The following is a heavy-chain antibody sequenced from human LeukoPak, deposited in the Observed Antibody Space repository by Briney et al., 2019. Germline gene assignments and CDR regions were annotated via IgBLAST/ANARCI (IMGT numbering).Heavy chain of an antibody. CDR1: DDSITMYY. D-gene: IGHD2-15*01. J-gene: IGHJ4*02. CDR2: VDHTGST. CDR3: ARESFGGSPLVH. Sequence: SETLSLTCTVSDDSITMYYWTWIRQPPGEGLEWIGYVDHTGSTKFNPSLNGRVSISRDTSNNFFSLRLRSVTAADTAVYYCARESFGGSPLVHWGQGTLVTVSS. V-gene: IGHV4-59*01.